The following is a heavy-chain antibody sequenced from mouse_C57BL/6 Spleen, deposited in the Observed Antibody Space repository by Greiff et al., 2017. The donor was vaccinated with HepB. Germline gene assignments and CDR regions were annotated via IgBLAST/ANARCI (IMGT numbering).Heavy chain of an antibody. Sequence: EVQLKESGAELVRPGASVKLSCTASGFNIKDDYMHWVKQRPEQGLEWIGWIDPENGDTEYASKFQGKATITADTSSNTAYLQLSSLTSEDTAVYYCTSYDYDGYAMDYWGQGTSVTVSS. V-gene: IGHV14-4*01. CDR3: TSYDYDGYAMDY. D-gene: IGHD2-4*01. CDR1: GFNIKDDY. CDR2: IDPENGDT. J-gene: IGHJ4*01.